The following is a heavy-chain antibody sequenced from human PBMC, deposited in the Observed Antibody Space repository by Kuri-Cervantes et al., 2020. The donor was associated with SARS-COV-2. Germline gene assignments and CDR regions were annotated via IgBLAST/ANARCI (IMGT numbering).Heavy chain of an antibody. D-gene: IGHD3-10*01. J-gene: IGHJ6*03. CDR1: GESFSGYY. CDR3: ATSGAHYTYFMDV. CDR2: VNHRGSA. V-gene: IGHV4-34*01. Sequence: SETLSLTCAVYGESFSGYYWTWIRQSPGKGLEWIGEVNHRGSADYNPSLKSRVTISVDTSKNQFSLKLSSLTAADTAVYYCATSGAHYTYFMDVWGKGTTVTVSS.